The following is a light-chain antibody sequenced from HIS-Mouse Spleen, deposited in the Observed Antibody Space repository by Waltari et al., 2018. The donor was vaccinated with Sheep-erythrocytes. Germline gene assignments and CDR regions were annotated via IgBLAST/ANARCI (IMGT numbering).Light chain of an antibody. Sequence: QSALTQPRSVSGSHGQSVTIPCTGTSSDVGGYNYVSWYQQHPGKAPKLMLYDFSKWPDGVPDRFSGSKSGNTASLAISGLQAGDEADYYCCSYAGNYTFVVFGGETKLTVL. CDR1: SSDVGGYNY. V-gene: IGLV2-11*01. CDR3: CSYAGNYTFVV. CDR2: DFS. J-gene: IGLJ2*01.